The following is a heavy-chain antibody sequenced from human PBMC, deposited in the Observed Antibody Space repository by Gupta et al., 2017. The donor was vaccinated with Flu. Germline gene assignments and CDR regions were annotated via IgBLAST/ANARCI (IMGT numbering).Heavy chain of an antibody. V-gene: IGHV4-59*08. CDR3: ARHRHCSGGSCDSSPNWFDP. CDR2: IYYSGST. CDR1: GGSISSYY. D-gene: IGHD2-15*01. J-gene: IGHJ5*02. Sequence: QVQLQESGPGLVKPSETLSLTCTVSGGSISSYYWSWIRQPPGKGLEWIGYIYYSGSTNYNPSLKSRVTISVDTSKNQFSLKLSSVTAADTAVYYCARHRHCSGGSCDSSPNWFDPWGQGTLVTVSS.